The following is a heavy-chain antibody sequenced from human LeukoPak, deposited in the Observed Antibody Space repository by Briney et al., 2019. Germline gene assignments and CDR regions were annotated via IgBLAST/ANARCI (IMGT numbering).Heavy chain of an antibody. J-gene: IGHJ4*02. Sequence: GRSLRLSCAASGFTCSSYGMHWVRQAPGKGLEWVAVISYDGSNKYYADSVKGRFTISRDNSKNTLYLQMNSLRAEDTAVYYCAKDTTIFGVVMKSLFDYWGQGTLVTVSS. D-gene: IGHD3-3*01. CDR2: ISYDGSNK. CDR3: AKDTTIFGVVMKSLFDY. V-gene: IGHV3-30*18. CDR1: GFTCSSYG.